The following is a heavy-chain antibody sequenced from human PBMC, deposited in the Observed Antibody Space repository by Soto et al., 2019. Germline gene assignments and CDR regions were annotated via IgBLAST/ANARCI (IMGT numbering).Heavy chain of an antibody. V-gene: IGHV3-23*01. CDR3: AKAPPDYRSSWYTTHYFDY. CDR1: GFTFSSYA. CDR2: ISGSGGST. D-gene: IGHD6-13*01. J-gene: IGHJ4*02. Sequence: GGSLRLSCAASGFTFSSYAMSWVRQAPGKGLEWVSAISGSGGSTYYADSVKGRFTISRDNSKNTLYLQMNSLRAEDTAVYYCAKAPPDYRSSWYTTHYFDYWGQGTLVTVSS.